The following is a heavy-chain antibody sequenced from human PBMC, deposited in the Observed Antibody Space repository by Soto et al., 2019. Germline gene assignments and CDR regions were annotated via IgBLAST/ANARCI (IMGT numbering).Heavy chain of an antibody. D-gene: IGHD5-12*01. CDR1: GFTFSSYS. J-gene: IGHJ4*02. CDR3: ARDPEYSGYDWYFDY. CDR2: ISSSSSTI. Sequence: GGSLRLSCAASGFTFSSYSMNWVRQAPGKGLEWVSYISSSSSTIYYADSVKGRFTISRDNAKNSLYLQMNSLRAEDTAVYYCARDPEYSGYDWYFDYWGQGTLVTVSS. V-gene: IGHV3-48*01.